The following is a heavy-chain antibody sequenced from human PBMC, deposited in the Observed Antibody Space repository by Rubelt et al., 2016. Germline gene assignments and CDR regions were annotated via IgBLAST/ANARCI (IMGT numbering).Heavy chain of an antibody. CDR3: AKDLRREGRHRYSSSWDGAFDY. D-gene: IGHD6-13*01. J-gene: IGHJ4*02. V-gene: IGHV3-9*01. Sequence: DSVKGRFTISRDNAKNSLYLQMNSLRAEDTALYYCAKDLRREGRHRYSSSWDGAFDYWGQGTLVTVSS.